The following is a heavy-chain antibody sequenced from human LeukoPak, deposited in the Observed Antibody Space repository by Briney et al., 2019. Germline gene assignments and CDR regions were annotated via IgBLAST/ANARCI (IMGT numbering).Heavy chain of an antibody. CDR1: GYTFTGYY. Sequence: ASVKVSCKASGYTFTGYYMHWVRQAPGQGLEWMGWINPNSGGTNYAQKFQGRVTMTRDTSISTAYMELSRLRSDDTAVYYCARFYFHDSIGYPTGLEYWGQGTLVTVSS. V-gene: IGHV1-2*02. CDR3: ARFYFHDSIGYPTGLEY. CDR2: INPNSGGT. D-gene: IGHD3-22*01. J-gene: IGHJ4*02.